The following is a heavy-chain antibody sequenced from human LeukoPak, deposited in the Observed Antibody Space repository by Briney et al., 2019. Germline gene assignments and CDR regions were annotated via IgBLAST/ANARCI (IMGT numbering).Heavy chain of an antibody. CDR2: INSDGSST. V-gene: IGHV3-74*01. J-gene: IGHJ4*02. Sequence: GGSLPLSCAASGFTFSSYWLHWVRQAPGKGLAWVSRINSDGSSTSYADSVKGRFTISRDNAKNTLYLQMNSLRAEDTAVYYCARVRMITFGGVIAPLDYWGQGTLVTVSS. D-gene: IGHD3-16*02. CDR1: GFTFSSYW. CDR3: ARVRMITFGGVIAPLDY.